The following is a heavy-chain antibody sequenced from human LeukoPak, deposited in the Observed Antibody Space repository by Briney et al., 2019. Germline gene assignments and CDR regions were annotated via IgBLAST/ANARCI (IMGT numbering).Heavy chain of an antibody. D-gene: IGHD2-15*01. Sequence: GGSLRLSCAASGFTFSTYEMSWVRQTPGKGLEWVAYISSSGRTTYYADSVKGRSTISRDDAKNSLYLQMSSLKVEDTAIYYCAREGGSFFFEYWGQGTLVTVSS. CDR1: GFTFSTYE. CDR2: ISSSGRTT. J-gene: IGHJ4*02. CDR3: AREGGSFFFEY. V-gene: IGHV3-48*03.